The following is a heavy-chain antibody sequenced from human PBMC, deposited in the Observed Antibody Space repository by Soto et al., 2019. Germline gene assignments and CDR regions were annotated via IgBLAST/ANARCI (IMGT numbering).Heavy chain of an antibody. D-gene: IGHD1-1*01. J-gene: IGHJ6*04. CDR2: IITINGNT. CDR1: GYNFISFG. Sequence: GPELKKPGASVKVSCKPTGYNFISFGLSWVRQAPGQGLEWMGWIITINGNTKYAPKFQGRLTLTADTSTSTAFMELNNLQSDDTGVYYCARGPYNLDVWGRGTTVVVSS. CDR3: ARGPYNLDV. V-gene: IGHV1-18*01.